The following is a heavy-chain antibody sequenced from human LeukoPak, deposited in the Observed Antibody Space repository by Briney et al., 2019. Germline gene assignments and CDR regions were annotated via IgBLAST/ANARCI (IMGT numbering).Heavy chain of an antibody. D-gene: IGHD3-22*01. CDR2: ISYDGSNK. J-gene: IGHJ3*02. CDR3: ATFETGYYYDSSGYS. Sequence: GRSLRLSCAASGFTFSSYGMHWVRQAPGKGLEWVAVISYDGSNKYYADSVKGRFTISRDNSKNTLYLQMNSLRAEDTAVYYRATFETGYYYDSSGYSWGQGTMVTVSS. CDR1: GFTFSSYG. V-gene: IGHV3-30*03.